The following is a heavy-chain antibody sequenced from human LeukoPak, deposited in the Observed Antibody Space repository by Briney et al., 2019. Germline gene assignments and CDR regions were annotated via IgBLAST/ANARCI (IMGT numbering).Heavy chain of an antibody. CDR3: ARDRYCSSTSCYTLPNMDV. J-gene: IGHJ6*03. CDR1: GYTFTGYY. D-gene: IGHD2-2*02. Sequence: ASVKVSCKASGYTFTGYYMHWVRQAPGQGLEWMGWINPNSGGTNYAQKFQGRVTMTRDTSISTAYMELSGLRSDDTAVYYCARDRYCSSTSCYTLPNMDVWGKGTTVTVSS. CDR2: INPNSGGT. V-gene: IGHV1-2*02.